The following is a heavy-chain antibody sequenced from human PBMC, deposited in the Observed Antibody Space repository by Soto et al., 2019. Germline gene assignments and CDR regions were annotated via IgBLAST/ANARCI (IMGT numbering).Heavy chain of an antibody. D-gene: IGHD6-19*01. J-gene: IGHJ4*02. V-gene: IGHV3-48*02. CDR1: GFTFSVYS. Sequence: GGSLRLSCVASGFTFSVYSMNWVRQAPGKGLEWFSYITSDTKTIKYADSVKGRFTISRDNAKNSMYLQMNSLRDEDTAVYYCARSVEGHFDYWGQGTVVTVSS. CDR2: ITSDTKTI. CDR3: ARSVEGHFDY.